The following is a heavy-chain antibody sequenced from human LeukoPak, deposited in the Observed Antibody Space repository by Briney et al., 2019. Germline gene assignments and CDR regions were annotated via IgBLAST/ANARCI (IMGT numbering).Heavy chain of an antibody. CDR3: VRGSPGYSSSWHAY. Sequence: GGSLRLSCAASGFMLSSTWMHRVRQAPGKGLVWVSRINSDATSTSYADSVRGRFTISRDDAKNTMYLQMNSLRAEDTAMYYCVRGSPGYSSSWHAYWGQGTLVTVSS. V-gene: IGHV3-74*01. J-gene: IGHJ4*02. CDR2: INSDATST. CDR1: GFMLSSTW. D-gene: IGHD6-13*01.